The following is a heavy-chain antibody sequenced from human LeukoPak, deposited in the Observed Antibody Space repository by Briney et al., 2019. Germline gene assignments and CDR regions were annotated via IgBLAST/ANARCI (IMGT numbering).Heavy chain of an antibody. Sequence: GASVNVPFMSSVYTFTCYDINWVGQPTGQEREWMGWMNTNSGNTGYPHEFHGRVTMTRNTSISTAYMELSSLRSEDTAVYYCARVGWQQLSTYMDVWGKGTTVTVSS. D-gene: IGHD6-13*01. CDR3: ARVGWQQLSTYMDV. V-gene: IGHV1-8*01. CDR1: VYTFTCYD. J-gene: IGHJ6*03. CDR2: MNTNSGNT.